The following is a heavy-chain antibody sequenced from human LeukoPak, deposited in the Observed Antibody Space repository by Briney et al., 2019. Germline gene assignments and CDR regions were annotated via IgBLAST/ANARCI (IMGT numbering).Heavy chain of an antibody. V-gene: IGHV4-61*02. J-gene: IGHJ4*02. CDR3: VAAPNPYYLDF. D-gene: IGHD2-15*01. Sequence: SETLSLTCGVSGGSINSGNYYWNWIRQPAGKALEWIGRISPSGGTNYNPSLKSRVTISVDTSKNQFSLNLSSVTAEDTAVYYCVAAPNPYYLDFWGQGTLVTVSS. CDR1: GGSINSGNYY. CDR2: ISPSGGT.